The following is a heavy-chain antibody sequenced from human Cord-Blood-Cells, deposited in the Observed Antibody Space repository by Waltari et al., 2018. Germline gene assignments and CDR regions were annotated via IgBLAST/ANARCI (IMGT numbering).Heavy chain of an antibody. V-gene: IGHV4-38-2*02. J-gene: IGHJ3*02. CDR1: GYSISSGYY. CDR3: ARDYYGSGSDAFDI. Sequence: QVQLQESGPGLVKPSETLSLTCTVSGYSISSGYYWGWIRQPPGKGLEWIGSIYHSGSTYYNPFLKSRVTISVDTSKNQFSLKLSSVTAADTAVYYCARDYYGSGSDAFDIWGQGTMVTVSS. D-gene: IGHD3-10*01. CDR2: IYHSGST.